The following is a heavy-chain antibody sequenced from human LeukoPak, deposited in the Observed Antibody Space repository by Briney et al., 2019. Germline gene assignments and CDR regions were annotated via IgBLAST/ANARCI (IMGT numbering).Heavy chain of an antibody. CDR3: ATDLTPGTALDY. J-gene: IGHJ4*02. Sequence: ASVKVSCKASGGTFSSYAISWVRQAPGQGLEWMGGIIPIFGTANYAQKFQGRVTMTEDTSTDTAYMELSSLRSEDTAVYYCATDLTPGTALDYWGQGTLVTVSS. CDR1: GGTFSSYA. D-gene: IGHD1-14*01. V-gene: IGHV1-69*06. CDR2: IIPIFGTA.